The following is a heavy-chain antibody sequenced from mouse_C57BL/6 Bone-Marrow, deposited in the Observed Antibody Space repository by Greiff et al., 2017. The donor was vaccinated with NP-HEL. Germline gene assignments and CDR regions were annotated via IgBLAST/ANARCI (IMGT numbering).Heavy chain of an antibody. CDR3: ARHWGYDYDLWFAC. CDR1: GFTFSDYY. D-gene: IGHD2-4*01. V-gene: IGHV5-12*01. CDR2: ISNGGGST. J-gene: IGHJ3*01. Sequence: DVMLVESGGGLVQPGGSLKLSCAASGFTFSDYYMYWVRQTPEKRLEWVAYISNGGGSTYYPDTVKGRFTISRDNAKTTLYMQMSRLKSAYTSMYYCARHWGYDYDLWFACWGQGTLVTVSA.